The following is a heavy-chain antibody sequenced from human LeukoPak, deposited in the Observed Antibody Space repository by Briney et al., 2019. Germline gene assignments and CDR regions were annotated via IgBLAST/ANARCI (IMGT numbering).Heavy chain of an antibody. J-gene: IGHJ5*02. D-gene: IGHD6-13*01. CDR3: ARDLQAWYSSSWYTNTNSFDP. V-gene: IGHV3-74*01. CDR1: GFTFNSYW. Sequence: GGSLRLSCAASGFTFNSYWMHWVRQAPGKGLVWVSRINSDGSSTTYADSVKGRFTISRDNVKNTLYLQMNSLRAEDTAVYYCARDLQAWYSSSWYTNTNSFDPWGQGTLVTVSS. CDR2: INSDGSST.